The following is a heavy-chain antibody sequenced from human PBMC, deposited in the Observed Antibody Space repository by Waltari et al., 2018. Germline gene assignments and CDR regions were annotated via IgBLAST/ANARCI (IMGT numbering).Heavy chain of an antibody. Sequence: EVQLVQSGAEVKKPGETLKISCKGSGYSFTSYWIGWVRQMPGKGMEWMGVISPGASYPRSSPSFQGQVTISSDKSISTAYRQWSSLKSSDTAMYYCSRAQPYYDFWIVYYRADAFDILGQGTMVTVSS. CDR1: GYSFTSYW. CDR3: SRAQPYYDFWIVYYRADAFDI. J-gene: IGHJ3*02. V-gene: IGHV5-51*01. CDR2: ISPGASYP. D-gene: IGHD3-3*01.